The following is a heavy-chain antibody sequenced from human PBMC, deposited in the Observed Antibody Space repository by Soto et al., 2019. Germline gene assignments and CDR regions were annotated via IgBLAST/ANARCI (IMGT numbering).Heavy chain of an antibody. D-gene: IGHD2-2*01. CDR2: ISYDGSNK. J-gene: IGHJ6*02. Sequence: QVQLVESGGGVVQPGRSLRLSCAASGFTFSSYAMHWVRQAPGKGLEWVAVISYDGSNKYYADSVKGRFTISRDNSKNTMYLQMTSLGAEDTAVYYCAGPYCISTSCYSSGMDVWGQGTTVTVSS. CDR1: GFTFSSYA. CDR3: AGPYCISTSCYSSGMDV. V-gene: IGHV3-30-3*01.